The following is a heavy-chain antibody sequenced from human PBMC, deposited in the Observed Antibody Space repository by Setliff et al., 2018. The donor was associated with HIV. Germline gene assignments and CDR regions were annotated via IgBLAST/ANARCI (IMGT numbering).Heavy chain of an antibody. J-gene: IGHJ4*02. CDR3: ARLGKHDAGIFDY. D-gene: IGHD1-1*01. Sequence: PGGSLRLSCAASGFTLSNYWMHWVRQAPGKGLVWVSRINTDGRTTSYADSVQGRFTISRDNAKNTLYLQMNSLRAEDTALYDCARLGKHDAGIFDYWGQGTPVTVSS. CDR1: GFTLSNYW. CDR2: INTDGRTT. V-gene: IGHV3-74*01.